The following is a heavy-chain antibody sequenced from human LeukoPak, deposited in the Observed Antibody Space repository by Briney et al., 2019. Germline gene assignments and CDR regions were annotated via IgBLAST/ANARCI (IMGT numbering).Heavy chain of an antibody. J-gene: IGHJ4*02. D-gene: IGHD3-22*01. V-gene: IGHV3-21*01. CDR2: ISSSSSYI. Sequence: GGSLRLSCAASGFTFSRYSMNWVRQAPGKGLEWVSSISSSSSYIYYADSVKGRFTISRDNAKNSLYLQMNSLRAEDTAVYYCARDRALYYYDSSGQGGAFDYWGQGTLVTVSS. CDR1: GFTFSRYS. CDR3: ARDRALYYYDSSGQGGAFDY.